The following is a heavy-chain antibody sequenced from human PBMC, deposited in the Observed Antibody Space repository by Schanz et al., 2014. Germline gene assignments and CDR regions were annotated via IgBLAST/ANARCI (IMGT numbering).Heavy chain of an antibody. V-gene: IGHV3-21*01. D-gene: IGHD2-15*01. J-gene: IGHJ6*03. CDR1: GFTFTTYA. CDR2: ISSSSSYI. Sequence: DVQLLESGGGLVQPGESLRLSCAASGFTFTTYAMNWVRQAPGKGLEWVSSISSSSSYISYADSVKGRFTISRDNAKNSLYLQMNSLRAEDTAVYYCARPSYSSWYMDVWGKGTTVTVSS. CDR3: ARPSYSSWYMDV.